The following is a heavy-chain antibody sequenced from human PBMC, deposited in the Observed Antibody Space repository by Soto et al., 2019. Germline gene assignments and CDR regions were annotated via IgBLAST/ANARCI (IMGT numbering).Heavy chain of an antibody. CDR2: IDPSDSYT. D-gene: IGHD2-15*01. Sequence: PGESLKISCKGSGYSFTSYWISWVRQMPGKGLEWMGRIDPSDSYTNYSPSFQGHVTISADKSISTAYLQWSSLKASDTAMYYCARLLTAGYCSGGSCSPYGMDVWGQGTTVTVSS. V-gene: IGHV5-10-1*01. J-gene: IGHJ6*02. CDR1: GYSFTSYW. CDR3: ARLLTAGYCSGGSCSPYGMDV.